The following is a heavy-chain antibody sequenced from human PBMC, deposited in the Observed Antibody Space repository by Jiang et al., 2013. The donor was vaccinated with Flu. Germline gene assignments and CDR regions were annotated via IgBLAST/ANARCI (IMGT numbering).Heavy chain of an antibody. CDR3: ATVYGGSYFRAPLPYYYYGMDV. V-gene: IGHV1-24*01. CDR2: FDPEDGET. Sequence: EVKKPGASVKVSCKVSGYTLTELSMHWVRQAPGKGLEWMGGFDPEDGETIYAQKFQGRVTMTEDTSTDTAYMELSSLRSEDTAVYYCATVYGGSYFRAPLPYYYYGMDVWGQGTTVTVSS. J-gene: IGHJ6*02. CDR1: GYTLTELS. D-gene: IGHD1-26*01.